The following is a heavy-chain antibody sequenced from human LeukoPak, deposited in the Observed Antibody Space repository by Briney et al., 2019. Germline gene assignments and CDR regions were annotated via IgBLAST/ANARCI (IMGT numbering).Heavy chain of an antibody. V-gene: IGHV1-46*01. CDR3: ARTPAVGDGYIGTTLYFDL. CDR1: GYTFTSYY. CDR2: INPSGGST. J-gene: IGHJ2*01. D-gene: IGHD5-24*01. Sequence: ASVKVSCEASGYTFTSYYMHWVRQAPGQGLEWMGIINPSGGSTSYAQKFQGRVTMTRDTSTSTVYMELSSLRSEDTAVYYCARTPAVGDGYIGTTLYFDLWGRGTLVTVSS.